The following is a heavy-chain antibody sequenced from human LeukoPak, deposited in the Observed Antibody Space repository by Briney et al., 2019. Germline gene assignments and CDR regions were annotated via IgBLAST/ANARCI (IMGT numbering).Heavy chain of an antibody. Sequence: GGSLRLSCAASGFTFSSYWMNWVRQAPGKGLVWVSRIASDGSSTTYADSVKGRFSISRDDSRNTLYLQMNSLRGDDTAVYYCAKDVGKWESLHFFDYWGQGTLVTVSS. J-gene: IGHJ4*02. CDR1: GFTFSSYW. V-gene: IGHV3-74*01. CDR2: IASDGSST. D-gene: IGHD1-26*01. CDR3: AKDVGKWESLHFFDY.